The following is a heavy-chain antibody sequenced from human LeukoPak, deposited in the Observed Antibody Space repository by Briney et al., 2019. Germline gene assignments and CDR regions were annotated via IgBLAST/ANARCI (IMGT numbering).Heavy chain of an antibody. J-gene: IGHJ4*02. Sequence: GGSLRLSCAASGFTSSSYSMNWVRQAPGKGLEWVSSISSSSSSYIYYADSVKGRFTISRDNAKNSLYLQMNSLRAEDTAVYYCARDLSKYDFWSGYHQYYFDYWGQGTLVTVSS. CDR3: ARDLSKYDFWSGYHQYYFDY. V-gene: IGHV3-21*01. CDR2: ISSSSSSYI. D-gene: IGHD3-3*01. CDR1: GFTSSSYS.